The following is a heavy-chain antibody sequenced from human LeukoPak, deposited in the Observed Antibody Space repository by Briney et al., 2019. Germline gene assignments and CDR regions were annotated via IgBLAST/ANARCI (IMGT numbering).Heavy chain of an antibody. V-gene: IGHV3-53*01. J-gene: IGHJ4*02. D-gene: IGHD3-10*02. CDR1: GFXVSSSY. CDR2: IYSGGSI. CDR3: ARDLFGEGNC. Sequence: PGGSLRLSCAASGFXVSSSYISWVRQAPGTGLEWVSVIYSGGSIYYADSVKGRFTISRDNSKNTLYLQMNSLRAEDTAVYFCARDLFGEGNCWGQGTLVTVSS.